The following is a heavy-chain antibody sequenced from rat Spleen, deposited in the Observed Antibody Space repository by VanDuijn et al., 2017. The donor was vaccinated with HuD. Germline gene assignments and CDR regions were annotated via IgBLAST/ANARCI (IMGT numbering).Heavy chain of an antibody. CDR1: GFTFNNYW. D-gene: IGHD2-5*01. Sequence: EVQLVESGGGFVLPGRSLKLSCVASGFTFNNYWMTWIRQVPGKGLEWVASITNASGRTYYPDSVKGRFTVSRDTAQNTLYLQMNSPTSEDTATYYCTRGGYFRHWGQGVMVTVSS. V-gene: IGHV5-31*01. J-gene: IGHJ2*01. CDR2: ITNASGRT. CDR3: TRGGYFRH.